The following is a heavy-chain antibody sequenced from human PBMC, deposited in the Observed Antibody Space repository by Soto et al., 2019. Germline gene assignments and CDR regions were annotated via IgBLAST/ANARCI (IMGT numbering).Heavy chain of an antibody. Sequence: QVQLQESGPGLVRPSGTLSLTCAVSGDSISSVNWWSWVRQTPGKGLEWIGEIYHGGTTNYNPSLNSRVTISVDKSKNQFSLNLSSVTAADTAVYYCARSAGGSSIFNYWGQGTLVTVSS. V-gene: IGHV4-4*02. CDR2: IYHGGTT. CDR3: ARSAGGSSIFNY. CDR1: GDSISSVNW. D-gene: IGHD2-15*01. J-gene: IGHJ4*02.